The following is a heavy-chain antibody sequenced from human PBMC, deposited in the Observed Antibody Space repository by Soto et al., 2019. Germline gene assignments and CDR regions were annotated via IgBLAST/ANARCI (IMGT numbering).Heavy chain of an antibody. CDR3: ARGYYYDSSAYRDGGYYYYGMDV. V-gene: IGHV3-30*03. D-gene: IGHD3-22*01. CDR1: GFTFSDYG. J-gene: IGHJ6*02. Sequence: GGSLRLSCAASGFTFSDYGMDWVRQAPGKGLEWVAVISSDGTNKYYADSVKGRFTISRDNSKNTLHLQMNSLRADDTAVYYCARGYYYDSSAYRDGGYYYYGMDVWGQGTTVTVSS. CDR2: ISSDGTNK.